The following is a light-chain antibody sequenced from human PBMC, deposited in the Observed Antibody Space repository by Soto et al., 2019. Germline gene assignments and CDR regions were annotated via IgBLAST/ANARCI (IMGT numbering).Light chain of an antibody. Sequence: QSVLTQPASVSGSPGQSITISCTGTSSDIGNYNLVSWYQQHPGKAPKLIIYEGSKRPSGVSNRFSASKSGNTASLTISGLQAEDGADYYCCSFAGSTPSFGGGTKLTVL. V-gene: IGLV2-23*01. CDR3: CSFAGSTPS. CDR2: EGS. CDR1: SSDIGNYNL. J-gene: IGLJ2*01.